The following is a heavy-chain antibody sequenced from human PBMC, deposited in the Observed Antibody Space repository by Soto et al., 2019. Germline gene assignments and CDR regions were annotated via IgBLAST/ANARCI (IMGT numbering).Heavy chain of an antibody. D-gene: IGHD4-4*01. CDR3: ARGLGGNFRGYFDS. V-gene: IGHV3-23*01. J-gene: IGHJ4*02. CDR2: IPGGGTST. Sequence: GGSLRLSCAASGFTFSSYAMSWVRQAPGKGLEWVSAIPGGGTSTYYADSVKGRFTMSRDNSRNTLYLQMNSLTADDTALYYCARGLGGNFRGYFDSWGQGTLVTVSS. CDR1: GFTFSSYA.